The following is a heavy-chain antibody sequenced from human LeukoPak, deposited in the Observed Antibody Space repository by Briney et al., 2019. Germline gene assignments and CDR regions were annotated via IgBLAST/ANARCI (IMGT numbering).Heavy chain of an antibody. V-gene: IGHV1-18*01. D-gene: IGHD5-12*01. CDR1: GYTFTSYG. CDR2: ISAYNGNT. CDR3: ARANRPGSGSDY. J-gene: IGHJ4*02. Sequence: ASVKVSCKASGYTFTSYGISWVRQAPGQGLEWMGWISAYNGNTNYAQKPQGRVTMTTDTSTSTAYMELRSLRSDDAAVYYCARANRPGSGSDYWGQGTLVTVSS.